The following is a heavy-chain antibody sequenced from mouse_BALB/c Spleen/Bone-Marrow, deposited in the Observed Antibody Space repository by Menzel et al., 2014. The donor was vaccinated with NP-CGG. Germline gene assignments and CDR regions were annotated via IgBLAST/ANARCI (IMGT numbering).Heavy chain of an antibody. J-gene: IGHJ2*01. D-gene: IGHD2-1*01. V-gene: IGHV2-5-1*01. CDR1: GFSLTSYG. CDR3: AKNYGNYYFDY. CDR2: IWRGGST. Sequence: VQLQQSGPSLVQPSQSLSIPCTVSGFSLTSYGVHWVRQSPGKGLEWLGVIWRGGSTDYNAAFMSRLSITKDNSKSQVFFKMNSLQADDTALYYCAKNYGNYYFDYWGQGTTLTVSS.